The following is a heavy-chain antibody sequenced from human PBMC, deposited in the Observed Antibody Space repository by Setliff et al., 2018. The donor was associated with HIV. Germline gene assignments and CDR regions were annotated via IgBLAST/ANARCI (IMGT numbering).Heavy chain of an antibody. CDR2: IIPIFGTT. CDR1: GGTFSSYA. J-gene: IGHJ3*02. D-gene: IGHD3-9*01. V-gene: IGHV1-69*06. CDR3: AENRSPSIFSAPTNAFDI. Sequence: SVKVSCKASGGTFSSYAISWVRQAPGQGLEWMGGIIPIFGTTNYAQKFQGRVTITADKSTTTAFMDLSGLRSEDTAVYYCAENRSPSIFSAPTNAFDIWGQGTMVTVSS.